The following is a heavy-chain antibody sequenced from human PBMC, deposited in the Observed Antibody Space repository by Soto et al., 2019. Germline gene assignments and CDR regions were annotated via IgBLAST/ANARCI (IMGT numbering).Heavy chain of an antibody. D-gene: IGHD3-16*01. Sequence: EVQLLEPGGGLVQPGGSLRLSCTASGFTFGTYAMSWVRQAPGKGLEWVSTLSGSGGTTYYADSVKGRFTISRDNSKNTLCLQMNSLRAEDTAVYFCARYRLPFVGGARNGMDVWGQGTTVTVSS. CDR3: ARYRLPFVGGARNGMDV. CDR1: GFTFGTYA. J-gene: IGHJ6*02. V-gene: IGHV3-23*01. CDR2: LSGSGGTT.